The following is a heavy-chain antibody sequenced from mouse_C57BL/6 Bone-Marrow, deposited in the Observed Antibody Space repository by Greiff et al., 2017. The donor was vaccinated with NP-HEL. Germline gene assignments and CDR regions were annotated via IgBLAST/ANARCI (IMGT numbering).Heavy chain of an antibody. CDR1: GFTFSDYY. Sequence: EVHLVESEGGLVQPGRSMKLSCTASGFTFSDYYMAWVRQVPEKGLEWVANINYDGSSTYYLDSLKSRFIISRDNAKNILYLQMSSLKSEDTATYYCARDAYYGNYDAMDYWGQGTSVTVSS. CDR2: INYDGSST. CDR3: ARDAYYGNYDAMDY. V-gene: IGHV5-16*01. J-gene: IGHJ4*01. D-gene: IGHD2-1*01.